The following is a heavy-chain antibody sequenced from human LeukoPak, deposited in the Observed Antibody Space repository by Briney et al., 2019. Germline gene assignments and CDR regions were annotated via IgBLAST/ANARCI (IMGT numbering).Heavy chain of an antibody. V-gene: IGHV3-11*01. J-gene: IGHJ4*02. CDR3: AREPYYYDSSGYSVDY. Sequence: GGSLRLSCAASGFMFNDYYMSWIRQAPGKGLEWVSYISSSGSIIYYADSVKGRFTISRDNAKNSLNLQMNSLRAEDTAVYYCAREPYYYDSSGYSVDYWGQGTLVTVSS. CDR1: GFMFNDYY. CDR2: ISSSGSII. D-gene: IGHD3-22*01.